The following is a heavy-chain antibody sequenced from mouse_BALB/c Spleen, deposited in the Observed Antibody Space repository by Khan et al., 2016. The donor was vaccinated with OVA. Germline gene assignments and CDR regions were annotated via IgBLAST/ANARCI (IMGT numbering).Heavy chain of an antibody. J-gene: IGHJ4*01. CDR2: LWRAGRT. CDR1: GFSLTSYG. Sequence: QVQLKESGPGLVAPSQSLSITCTVSGFSLTSYGVHWVRPPPGQGLEWLVVLWRAGRTTYNSALNSRLSLSTAHSTSPVFLKMNSLQTDDTAMYYCARGGFYAMDYWGQGTSVTASS. V-gene: IGHV2-6*02. CDR3: ARGGFYAMDY.